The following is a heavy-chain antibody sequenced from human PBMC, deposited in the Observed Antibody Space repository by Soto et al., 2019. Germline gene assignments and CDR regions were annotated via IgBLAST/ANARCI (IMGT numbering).Heavy chain of an antibody. V-gene: IGHV4-61*01. CDR2: MSHSGGT. Sequence: SETLSLTCAVYGGFVSSGNYYWSWIRQPPGKGLEWIGEMSHSGGTHFNPSLKSRVTISVDTSKNQFSLKMSSVTAADTALYYCARVERGTATAVVDAFDIWGPGTMVTVSS. J-gene: IGHJ3*02. CDR3: ARVERGTATAVVDAFDI. D-gene: IGHD2-21*02. CDR1: GGFVSSGNYY.